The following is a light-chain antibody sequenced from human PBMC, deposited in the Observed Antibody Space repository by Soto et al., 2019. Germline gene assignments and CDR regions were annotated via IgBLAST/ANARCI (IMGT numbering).Light chain of an antibody. CDR3: QQMET. Sequence: AIQLTQSPSSLSASVGDRVTITCRASQGISSALAWYQQKPGKAPKLLIYDASSLESGVPSRFSGSASGTDFTLTISSLQPEDVATYYCQQMETFGPGTKVDIK. J-gene: IGKJ3*01. CDR2: DAS. V-gene: IGKV1-13*02. CDR1: QGISSA.